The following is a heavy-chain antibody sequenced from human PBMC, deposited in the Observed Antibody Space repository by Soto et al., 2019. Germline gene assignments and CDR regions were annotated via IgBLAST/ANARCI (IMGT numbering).Heavy chain of an antibody. D-gene: IGHD6-19*01. V-gene: IGHV3-48*01. CDR3: ARDVRSSGPVFDY. CDR2: ISSKSTAI. Sequence: GGSLRLSCTGSGFTFSTFSMNWVRQSPGKGLEWVSYISSKSTAIDYAESVKGRFTVSRDNAENSLYLQMDSLRAEDTAVYYCARDVRSSGPVFDYWGPGTLVTVSS. J-gene: IGHJ4*02. CDR1: GFTFSTFS.